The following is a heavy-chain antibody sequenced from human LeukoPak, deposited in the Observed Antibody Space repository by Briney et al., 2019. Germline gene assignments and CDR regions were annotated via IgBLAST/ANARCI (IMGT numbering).Heavy chain of an antibody. J-gene: IGHJ4*02. V-gene: IGHV1-18*01. CDR2: ISAYNGNT. Sequence: XMGWISAYNGNTNYAQKLQGRVTMTTDTSTSTAYMELRSLRSDDTAVYYCARDEDPLGIFDYWGQGTLVTVSS. CDR3: ARDEDPLGIFDY. D-gene: IGHD3-16*01.